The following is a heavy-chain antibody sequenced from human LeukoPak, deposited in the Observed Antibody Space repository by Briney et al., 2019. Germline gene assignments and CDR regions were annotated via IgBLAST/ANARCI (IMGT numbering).Heavy chain of an antibody. CDR2: IYYSGST. D-gene: IGHD5-24*01. CDR1: GGSISSYY. Sequence: PSETLSLTCTASGGSISSYYWSWIRQPPGKGLEWIGYIYYSGSTNYNPSLKSRVTISVDTSKNQFSLKLSSVTAADTAVYYCARGEMATIAPIDYWGQGTLVTVSS. CDR3: ARGEMATIAPIDY. J-gene: IGHJ4*02. V-gene: IGHV4-59*01.